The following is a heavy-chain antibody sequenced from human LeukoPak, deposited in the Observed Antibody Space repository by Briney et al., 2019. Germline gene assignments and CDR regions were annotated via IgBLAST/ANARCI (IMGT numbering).Heavy chain of an antibody. Sequence: SETLSLTCAVSGYSISSGHYWGWIRQPPGKGLEWIGYIYYSGSTNYNPSLKSRVTISVDTSKNQFSLKLSSVTAADTAVYYCARARRFGELLSNYYYYYMDVWGKGTTVTVSS. D-gene: IGHD3-10*01. J-gene: IGHJ6*03. CDR2: IYYSGST. V-gene: IGHV4-61*01. CDR3: ARARRFGELLSNYYYYYMDV. CDR1: GYSISSGHY.